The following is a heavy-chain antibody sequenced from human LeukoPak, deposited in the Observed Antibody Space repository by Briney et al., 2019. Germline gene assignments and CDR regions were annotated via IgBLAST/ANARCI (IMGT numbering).Heavy chain of an antibody. V-gene: IGHV3-30-3*01. J-gene: IGHJ1*01. CDR1: GFTFSSYA. CDR2: ISYDGSNK. Sequence: GGSLRLSCAASGFTFSSYAMHWVRQAPGKGLEWVAVISYDGSNKYYADSVKGRFTISRDNSKNTLDLQMSSLRVEDTAVYYCARASGYSHTGGYYQHWGQGTLVTVSS. CDR3: ARASGYSHTGGYYQH. D-gene: IGHD5-18*01.